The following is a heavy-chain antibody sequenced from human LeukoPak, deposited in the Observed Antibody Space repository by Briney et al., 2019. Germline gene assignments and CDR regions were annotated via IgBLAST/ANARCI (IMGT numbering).Heavy chain of an antibody. CDR3: ARAGTPWGFDI. CDR1: GFTFSSHW. Sequence: PGGSLRLSCAASGFTFSSHWMTWVRLPPGKGLEWVASIKQDGSEKYYVDSLKGRFTISRDNAKNSLSLQMNSLRAEDTAVYYCARAGTPWGFDIWGQGTLVTVSS. CDR2: IKQDGSEK. D-gene: IGHD7-27*01. V-gene: IGHV3-7*04. J-gene: IGHJ3*02.